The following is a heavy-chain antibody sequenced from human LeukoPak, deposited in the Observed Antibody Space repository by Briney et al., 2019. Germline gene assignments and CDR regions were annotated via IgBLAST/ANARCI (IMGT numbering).Heavy chain of an antibody. CDR2: IYNSGGT. V-gene: IGHV4-59*01. D-gene: IGHD3-22*01. Sequence: NPSETLSLTCTVSGDSISSYYWSWIRQPPGKGLEWIGCIYNSGGTDYNPSLKSRVTMSVDTSKNQFSLKLSSVTAADTAVYYCARAGSGYSFDIWVQGTMVTVSS. CDR3: ARAGSGYSFDI. CDR1: GDSISSYY. J-gene: IGHJ3*02.